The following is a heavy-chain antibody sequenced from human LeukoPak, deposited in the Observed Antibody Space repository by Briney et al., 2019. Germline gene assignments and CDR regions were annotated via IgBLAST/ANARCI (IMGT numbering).Heavy chain of an antibody. D-gene: IGHD3-10*01. CDR3: AKDIAPEWFGSFDP. CDR2: IYYSGST. J-gene: IGHJ5*02. Sequence: SETLSLTCTVSGGSISSGGYYWSWIRQHPGKGLEWIGYIYYSGSTYYNPSLKSRVTISVDTSKNQFSLKLSSVTAADTAVYYCAKDIAPEWFGSFDPWGQGTLVTVSS. CDR1: GGSISSGGYY. V-gene: IGHV4-31*03.